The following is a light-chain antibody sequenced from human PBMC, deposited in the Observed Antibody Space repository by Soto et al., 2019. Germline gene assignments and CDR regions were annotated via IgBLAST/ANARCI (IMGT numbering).Light chain of an antibody. J-gene: IGKJ5*01. V-gene: IGKV3D-20*02. CDR2: GAS. CDR1: QSVSSSY. Sequence: EIVLTQSPGTLSLFPGERATLSCRASQSVSSSYLAWYQQKPGQAPRLVIYGASTRATGIPARFSGSGSGTEFTLTISSLEPEDFAVYYCQQRSNWPPITFGQGTRLEIK. CDR3: QQRSNWPPIT.